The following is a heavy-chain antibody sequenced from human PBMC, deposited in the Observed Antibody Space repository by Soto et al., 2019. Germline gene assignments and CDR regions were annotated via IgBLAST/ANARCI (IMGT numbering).Heavy chain of an antibody. D-gene: IGHD3-9*01. CDR2: IYYSGST. Sequence: SETLSLTCTVSGGSISSGGYYWSWIRQHPGKGLEWIGYIYYSGSTYYNPSLKSRVTISVDTSKNQFSLKLSSVTAADTAVYYCARVVGDILTGPYYFDYWGQGTLVTVSS. V-gene: IGHV4-31*03. CDR1: GGSISSGGYY. J-gene: IGHJ4*02. CDR3: ARVVGDILTGPYYFDY.